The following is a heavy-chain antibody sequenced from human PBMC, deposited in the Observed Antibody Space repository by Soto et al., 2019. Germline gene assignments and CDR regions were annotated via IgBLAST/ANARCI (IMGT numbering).Heavy chain of an antibody. D-gene: IGHD2-2*01. Sequence: QVQLVESGGGVVQPGRSLRLSCAASGFTSSSYAMHWVRQAPGKGLEWVAVISYDGSNKYYADSVKGRFTISRDNPKNTLYLQMNSLRAEDTAVYYCAGGGYCTSTSCYLNWFDPWGQGTLVSVSS. CDR1: GFTSSSYA. CDR3: AGGGYCTSTSCYLNWFDP. V-gene: IGHV3-30-3*01. CDR2: ISYDGSNK. J-gene: IGHJ5*02.